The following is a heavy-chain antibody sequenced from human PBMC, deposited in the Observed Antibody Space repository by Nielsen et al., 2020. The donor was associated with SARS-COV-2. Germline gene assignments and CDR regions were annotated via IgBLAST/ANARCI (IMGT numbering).Heavy chain of an antibody. V-gene: IGHV7-4-1*02. CDR1: GYSLTDFA. J-gene: IGHJ5*02. Sequence: ASVKVSCKASGYSLTDFAMDWVRQAPGQGLEWMGWMNTNTGNSTYAQGFTGRFVFSLDTSVSTAYLQISSLKAEDTAVYYCARALGDLASPETARWLDPWGQGTLVTVSS. CDR3: ARALGDLASPETARWLDP. CDR2: MNTNTGNS. D-gene: IGHD6-13*01.